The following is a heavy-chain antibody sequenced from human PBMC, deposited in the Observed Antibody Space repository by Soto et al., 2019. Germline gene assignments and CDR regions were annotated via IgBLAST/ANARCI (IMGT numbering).Heavy chain of an antibody. V-gene: IGHV4-31*03. CDR2: IYYSGST. Sequence: SETLSLTCTVSGGSISSGGYYWSWIRQHPGKGLEWIGYIYYSGSTYYNPSLKSRVTISVDTSKNQFSLKLSSVTAADTAVYYCARIVDTAGMDVWGQGTTVTVSS. J-gene: IGHJ6*02. CDR1: GGSISSGGYY. CDR3: ARIVDTAGMDV. D-gene: IGHD5-18*01.